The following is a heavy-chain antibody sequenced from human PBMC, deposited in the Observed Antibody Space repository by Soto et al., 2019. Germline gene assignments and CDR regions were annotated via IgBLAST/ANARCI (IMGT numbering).Heavy chain of an antibody. CDR1: GYIFVNYG. CDR3: VMMDNYVTPTPQDV. D-gene: IGHD3-16*01. Sequence: QVQLVQSGDEVKKPGASVKVSCKASGYIFVNYGIAWVRQAPGQGLEWMGWISPYTGNTHSATKVQGRLTMTTDTSQTTAYMDRRSLKSDDTAVYYCVMMDNYVTPTPQDVWGQGTTVTVSS. V-gene: IGHV1-18*01. CDR2: ISPYTGNT. J-gene: IGHJ6*02.